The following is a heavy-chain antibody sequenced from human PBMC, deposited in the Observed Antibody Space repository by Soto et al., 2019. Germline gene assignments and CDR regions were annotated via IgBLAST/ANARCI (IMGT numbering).Heavy chain of an antibody. D-gene: IGHD3-22*01. CDR3: ARSPGRRGYSYGLLALADYYDSSGYYNFDY. CDR2: ISSSSSYT. CDR1: GFTFSDYY. J-gene: IGHJ4*02. V-gene: IGHV3-11*06. Sequence: PGGSLRLSCAASGFTFSDYYMSWIRQAPGKGLEWVSYISSSSSYTNYADSVKGRFTISRGNAKNSLYLQMNSLRAEDTAVYYCARSPGRRGYSYGLLALADYYDSSGYYNFDYWGQGTLVTVSP.